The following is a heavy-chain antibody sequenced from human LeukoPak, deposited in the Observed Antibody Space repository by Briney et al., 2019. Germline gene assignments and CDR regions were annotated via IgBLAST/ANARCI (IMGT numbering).Heavy chain of an antibody. J-gene: IGHJ3*02. V-gene: IGHV3-21*01. CDR2: ISSSRSYI. D-gene: IGHD6-13*01. CDR3: ATYSSSCYGAFDI. CDR1: GFTFSSYS. Sequence: GGSLRLSCAASGFTFSSYSMTWVRQAPGKGLEWVSSISSSRSYIYYADSVKGRFTISRDSAKNSLYLQMNSLRAEDTAVYYCATYSSSCYGAFDIWGQGTMVTVSS.